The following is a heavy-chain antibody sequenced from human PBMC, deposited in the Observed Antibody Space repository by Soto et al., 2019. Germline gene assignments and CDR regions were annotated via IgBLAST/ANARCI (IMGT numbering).Heavy chain of an antibody. D-gene: IGHD6-19*01. CDR3: AKDLTSSGWYGTYYYYGMDV. CDR1: GFTFSSYA. J-gene: IGHJ6*02. CDR2: ISGSGGST. Sequence: EVQLLESGGGLVQPGGSLRLSCAASGFTFSSYAMSWVRQAPGKGLEWGSAISGSGGSTYYADSVNGRFTISRDNSKNTLYLQLNSMRAEDTAVYYCAKDLTSSGWYGTYYYYGMDVWGQGTTVTVSS. V-gene: IGHV3-23*01.